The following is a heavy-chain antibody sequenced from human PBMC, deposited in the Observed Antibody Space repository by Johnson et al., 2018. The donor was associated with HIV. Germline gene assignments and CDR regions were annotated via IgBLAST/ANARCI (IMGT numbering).Heavy chain of an antibody. J-gene: IGHJ3*02. Sequence: QVQLVESGGGVVQPGRSLRLSCAASGFTFSSYAMHWVRQAPGKGLEWVAFISYDGSIKFYADYVKGRFSISRDNSKNTLFLDMNSLRAEEPAVYYFARAMYADDYGDYLFLAPRLDAFDIWGPGTIVTVSS. CDR3: ARAMYADDYGDYLFLAPRLDAFDI. D-gene: IGHD4-17*01. V-gene: IGHV3-30-3*01. CDR2: ISYDGSIK. CDR1: GFTFSSYA.